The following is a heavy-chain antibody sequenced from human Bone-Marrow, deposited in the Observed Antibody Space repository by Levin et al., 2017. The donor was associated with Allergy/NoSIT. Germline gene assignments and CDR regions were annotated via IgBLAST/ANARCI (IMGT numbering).Heavy chain of an antibody. Sequence: GGSLRLSCAASGFTFNTHAMHWVRQAPGKGLEWVAVISADGSNKFYADSVKGRFTISRDNFKSTLYLQVNSLRVEDTAVYYCARDPQWLAYFDCWGQGTLVTVSS. CDR2: ISADGSNK. J-gene: IGHJ4*02. CDR3: ARDPQWLAYFDC. D-gene: IGHD6-19*01. CDR1: GFTFNTHA. V-gene: IGHV3-30-3*01.